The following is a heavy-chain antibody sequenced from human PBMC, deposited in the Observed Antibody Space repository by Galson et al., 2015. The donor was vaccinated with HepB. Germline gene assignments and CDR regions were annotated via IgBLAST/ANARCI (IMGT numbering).Heavy chain of an antibody. D-gene: IGHD5-12*01. Sequence: SLRLSCAASGFTFSSYGMHWVRQAPGKGLEWVAFIRYDGSNKYYADSVKGRFTISRDNSKNTLYLQMNSLRAEDTAVYYCAKPSAGYSGYGNWFDPWGQGTLVTVSS. CDR2: IRYDGSNK. CDR1: GFTFSSYG. J-gene: IGHJ5*02. V-gene: IGHV3-30*02. CDR3: AKPSAGYSGYGNWFDP.